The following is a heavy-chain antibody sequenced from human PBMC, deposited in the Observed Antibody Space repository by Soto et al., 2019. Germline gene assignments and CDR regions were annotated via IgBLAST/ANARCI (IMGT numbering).Heavy chain of an antibody. Sequence: SETLSLTCTVSGGSISSVDSYWSWIRQSPGKGLEWIGYIYYSGSTYYNPSLRSRVTISVDTSKNQFSLKLNSVTAADTAVYFCAREGAASHSYYYGTDVWGQGTTVTVSS. V-gene: IGHV4-30-4*01. J-gene: IGHJ6*02. CDR3: AREGAASHSYYYGTDV. CDR1: GGSISSVDSY. CDR2: IYYSGST. D-gene: IGHD3-16*01.